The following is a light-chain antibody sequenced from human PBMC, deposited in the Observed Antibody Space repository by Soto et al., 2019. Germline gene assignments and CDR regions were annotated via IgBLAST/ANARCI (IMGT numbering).Light chain of an antibody. J-gene: IGLJ2*01. CDR3: TSYTSFSTVVV. Sequence: QSALTQPASVSGSPGQSITISCTGTSSDVGGFNYVSWYQQHPGKAPKHIIFEVSHRPSGVSNRFSGSKSGNTASLIISGLQADDEADYYCTSYTSFSTVVVFGGGTKLTV. CDR1: SSDVGGFNY. CDR2: EVS. V-gene: IGLV2-14*01.